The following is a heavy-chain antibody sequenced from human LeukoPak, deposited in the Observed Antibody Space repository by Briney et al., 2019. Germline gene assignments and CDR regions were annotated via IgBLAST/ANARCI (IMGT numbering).Heavy chain of an antibody. J-gene: IGHJ6*02. CDR3: ARDDGVVRFPLVDV. CDR1: GFTFSSYA. D-gene: IGHD3-3*01. Sequence: GRSLRLSCAASGFTFSSYAMHWVRQAPGKGLEWVAVISYDGSNKYYADSVKGRFTISRDNSKNTLYLQMNSLRAEDTAVYYCARDDGVVRFPLVDVWGQGTTVTVSS. CDR2: ISYDGSNK. V-gene: IGHV3-30-3*01.